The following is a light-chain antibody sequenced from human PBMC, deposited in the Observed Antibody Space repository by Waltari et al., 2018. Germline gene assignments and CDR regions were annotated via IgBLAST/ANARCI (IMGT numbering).Light chain of an antibody. V-gene: IGLV1-40*01. CDR2: VNC. CDR3: QSYDSSLSGSV. J-gene: IGLJ3*02. Sequence: QLLPATAPKLLSYVNCNRPSGVPDRFSVTKSGTTASLDITGLQAEDGADYYCQSYDSSLSGSVFGGGTKLTVL.